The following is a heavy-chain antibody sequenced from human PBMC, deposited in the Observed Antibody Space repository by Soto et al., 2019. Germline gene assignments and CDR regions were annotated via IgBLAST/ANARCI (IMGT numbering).Heavy chain of an antibody. D-gene: IGHD3-10*01. CDR2: VNVGNDYR. Sequence: QVQLVQSGAEVKKPGASVKISCKASGFNFATHAIHWLRQAPGHSLEWMGWVNVGNDYRRYSQKFQGRVTFTRDTSASTAYMELTILRSDVSAMYYCSSGAVAFVDALLPDYCGQVSLVTVSS. V-gene: IGHV1-3*01. CDR3: SSGAVAFVDALLPDY. J-gene: IGHJ4*02. CDR1: GFNFATHA.